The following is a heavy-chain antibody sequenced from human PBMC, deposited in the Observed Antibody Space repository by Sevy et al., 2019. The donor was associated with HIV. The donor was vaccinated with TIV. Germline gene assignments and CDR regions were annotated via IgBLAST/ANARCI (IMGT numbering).Heavy chain of an antibody. CDR2: LSDSGVST. CDR3: ARDRATSATGTLFDY. CDR1: GFTSSSYA. J-gene: IGHJ4*02. D-gene: IGHD3-9*01. Sequence: GGSLRLSCAASGFTSSSYAMSWVRQPPGRGLEWVSTLSDSGVSTYYADSVKGRFTISRANSKNILYLQMNSLRAEDTAVYYCARDRATSATGTLFDYWGQGTLVTVSS. V-gene: IGHV3-23*01.